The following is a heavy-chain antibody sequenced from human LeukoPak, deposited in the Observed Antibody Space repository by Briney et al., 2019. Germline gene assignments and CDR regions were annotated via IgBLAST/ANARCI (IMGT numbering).Heavy chain of an antibody. CDR1: GDSLTSGSRY. CDR2: FYSSTRT. CDR3: ARCMSELDYGDYAYYYHMDV. Sequence: SEILFLTCTVSGDSLTSGSRYWSWIRQPAGKGLEWIGHFYSSTRTTYNPSLESRVTISGDTAKNQFSLKLDSVTAADTAVYFCARCMSELDYGDYAYYYHMDVWGKGTTVTVSS. D-gene: IGHD4-17*01. J-gene: IGHJ6*04. V-gene: IGHV4-61*09.